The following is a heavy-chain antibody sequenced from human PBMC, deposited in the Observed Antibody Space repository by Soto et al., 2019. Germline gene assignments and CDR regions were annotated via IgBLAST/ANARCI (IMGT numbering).Heavy chain of an antibody. CDR3: ARGIAVAGDAFDI. Sequence: GASVKVSCKASGYTFTSYGISWVRQAPGQGLEWMGWISAYNGNTNYAQKLQGRVTMTRDTSTSTVYMDLSSLRSEDTAVYYCARGIAVAGDAFDIWGQGTMVTVSS. CDR1: GYTFTSYG. CDR2: ISAYNGNT. J-gene: IGHJ3*02. D-gene: IGHD6-19*01. V-gene: IGHV1-18*01.